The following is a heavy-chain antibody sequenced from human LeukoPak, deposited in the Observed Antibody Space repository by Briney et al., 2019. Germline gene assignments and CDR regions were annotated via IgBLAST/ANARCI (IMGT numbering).Heavy chain of an antibody. D-gene: IGHD3-22*01. CDR2: ISSSSSYI. CDR3: AKGYYDRSGYQQAFDI. CDR1: GFTFSSYS. J-gene: IGHJ3*02. Sequence: PGGSLRLSCAASGFTFSSYSMNWVRQAPGKGLEWVSSISSSSSYIYYADSVKGRFTISRDNSKNTLYLQMNSLRAEDTAVYYCAKGYYDRSGYQQAFDIWGQGTTVTVSS. V-gene: IGHV3-21*04.